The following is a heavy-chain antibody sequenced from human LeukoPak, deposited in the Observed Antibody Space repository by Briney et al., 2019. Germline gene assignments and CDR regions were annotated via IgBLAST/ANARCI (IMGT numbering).Heavy chain of an antibody. CDR3: ARDPQYSYGNTGTFDS. CDR1: GFTFTNYW. J-gene: IGHJ4*02. V-gene: IGHV3-7*01. CDR2: IKQDGGEK. D-gene: IGHD3-10*01. Sequence: GGSLRLSCAAPGFTFTNYWMSWVRQAPGKGLEWVANIKQDGGEKYYVDSVKGRFTISRDNAKNSLYLQTNTLRAEDTAVYYCARDPQYSYGNTGTFDSWGQGTLVTVSS.